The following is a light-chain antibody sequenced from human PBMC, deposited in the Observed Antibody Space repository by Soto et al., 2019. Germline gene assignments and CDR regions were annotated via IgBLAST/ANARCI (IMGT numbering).Light chain of an antibody. J-gene: IGKJ1*01. CDR1: QSVSSSY. V-gene: IGKV3-20*01. Sequence: EIGLTQSPGTLSLSPGERATLSCRASQSVSSSYLAWYQQKPGQAPRLLIYGASSRDTGIPDRFSGSGSGTDFTLTISRLEPEDFGVYYCQQYGSSPRTFGQGTKVEIK. CDR3: QQYGSSPRT. CDR2: GAS.